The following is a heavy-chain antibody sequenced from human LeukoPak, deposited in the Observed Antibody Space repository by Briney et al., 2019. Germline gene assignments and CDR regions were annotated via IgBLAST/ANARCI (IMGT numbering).Heavy chain of an antibody. V-gene: IGHV1-2*02. D-gene: IGHD3-9*01. CDR1: GYTFTGYY. CDR3: ARPPHNYDILTGRPLGYFDY. J-gene: IGHJ4*02. CDR2: INPNSGGT. Sequence: ASVKVSCKASGYTFTGYYMHWVRQAPGQGLEWMGWINPNSGGTNYAQKFRGRVTMTRDTSISTAYMELSRLRSDDTAVYYCARPPHNYDILTGRPLGYFDYWGQGTLVTVSS.